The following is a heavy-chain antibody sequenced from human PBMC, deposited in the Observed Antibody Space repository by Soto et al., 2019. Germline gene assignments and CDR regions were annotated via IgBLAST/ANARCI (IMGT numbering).Heavy chain of an antibody. D-gene: IGHD3-10*01. CDR1: GGSISSSSYY. J-gene: IGHJ4*02. CDR3: ARHGITMVRGVHFDY. Sequence: QLQLQESGPGLVKPSETLSLTCTVSGGSISSSSYYWGWIRQPPGKGLEWIGSVSYSGSTYYKPSLKSRVTISVDTYKDQFSLKLSSVTAADTAVYFCARHGITMVRGVHFDYWGQGTLVTVSS. CDR2: VSYSGST. V-gene: IGHV4-39*01.